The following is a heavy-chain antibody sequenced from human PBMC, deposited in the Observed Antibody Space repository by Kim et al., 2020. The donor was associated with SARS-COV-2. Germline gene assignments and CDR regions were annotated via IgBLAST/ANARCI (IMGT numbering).Heavy chain of an antibody. D-gene: IGHD6-13*01. V-gene: IGHV3-15*01. CDR1: GFTFSNSW. CDR3: TTVSVETGYSNLY. J-gene: IGHJ4*02. CDR2: IKSKTGGGTT. Sequence: GGSLRLSCAASGFTFSNSWMSWVRQAPGKGLEWVARIKSKTGGGTTDYAAPVKGRFTISRDDSKNTLYLQMNSLKTEDTAVYYCTTVSVETGYSNLYWGQGTLVTVSS.